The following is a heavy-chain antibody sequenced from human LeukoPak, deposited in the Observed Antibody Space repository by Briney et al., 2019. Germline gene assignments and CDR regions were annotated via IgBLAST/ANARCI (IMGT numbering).Heavy chain of an antibody. J-gene: IGHJ5*02. D-gene: IGHD5-18*01. V-gene: IGHV4-59*01. CDR3: ARDKAHSYGRYFDP. Sequence: SETLSLTCSVSGGSISTYYWNWIRQTPGKGLEWIGHISYGNTDYNPSLKSRVTISVDTSKNQFSLKLTSVTTADTAVYYCARDKAHSYGRYFDPWGQGALVTVSS. CDR1: GGSISTYY. CDR2: ISYGNT.